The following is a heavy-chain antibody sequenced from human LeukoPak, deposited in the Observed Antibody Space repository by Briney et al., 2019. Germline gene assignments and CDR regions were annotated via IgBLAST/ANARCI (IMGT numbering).Heavy chain of an antibody. J-gene: IGHJ4*02. CDR3: ARVGTYGSGSYLSWLDY. D-gene: IGHD3-10*01. Sequence: PSETLSLTCTVSGGSISSYYWSWIRQPPGKGLEWIGYIYYSESTNYNSSLKSRVTISVDTSKNQFSLKLSSVTAADTAVYYCARVGTYGSGSYLSWLDYWGQGTLVTVSS. CDR1: GGSISSYY. V-gene: IGHV4-59*01. CDR2: IYYSEST.